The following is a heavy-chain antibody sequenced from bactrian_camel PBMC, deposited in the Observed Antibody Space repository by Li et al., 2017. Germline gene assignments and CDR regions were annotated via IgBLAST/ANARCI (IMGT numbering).Heavy chain of an antibody. D-gene: IGHD2*01. J-gene: IGHJ4*01. CDR2: FLPSDGST. CDR3: AAEIFVDCEWPNYTY. CDR1: GDTIGRYC. V-gene: IGHV3-3*01. Sequence: HVQLVESGGGSVQVGGSLTLSCVASGDTIGRYCMGWFRQAPGKEREGVAAFLPSDGSTYYAVSVKGRFAISQDNAKKMLYLQMNNLMPEDTATYYCAAEIFVDCEWPNYTYWGQGTQVTVS.